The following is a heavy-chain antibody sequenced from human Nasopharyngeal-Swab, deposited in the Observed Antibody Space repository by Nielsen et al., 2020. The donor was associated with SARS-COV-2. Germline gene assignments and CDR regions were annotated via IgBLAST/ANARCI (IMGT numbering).Heavy chain of an antibody. Sequence: GESLKISCAASGFTFSSYGMHWVRQAPGKGLEWVAVIWYDGSNKYYADSVKGRFTISRDNSKNTLYLQMNSLRAEDTAVYYCARADYGDYSPHFDYWGQGTLVTVSS. CDR3: ARADYGDYSPHFDY. CDR2: IWYDGSNK. CDR1: GFTFSSYG. V-gene: IGHV3-33*01. D-gene: IGHD4-17*01. J-gene: IGHJ4*02.